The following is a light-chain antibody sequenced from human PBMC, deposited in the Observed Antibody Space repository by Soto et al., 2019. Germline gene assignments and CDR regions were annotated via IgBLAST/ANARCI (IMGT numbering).Light chain of an antibody. Sequence: QSALTPPASVSGSLGQSIAISCSGSSSDLGIYNYVSWYQQHPGKVPKLIIFEVTNRPSGVSNRFSGSKSGNTASLTISGLQAEDEADYYCSSYTTSSTRVFGTGTKVTVL. CDR2: EVT. J-gene: IGLJ1*01. V-gene: IGLV2-14*01. CDR3: SSYTTSSTRV. CDR1: SSDLGIYNY.